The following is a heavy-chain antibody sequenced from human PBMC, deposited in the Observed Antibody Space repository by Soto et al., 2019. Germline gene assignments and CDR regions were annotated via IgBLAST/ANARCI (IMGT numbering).Heavy chain of an antibody. CDR3: VRVLDSSWYADL. CDR1: GGSVSNARFY. D-gene: IGHD3-22*01. J-gene: IGHJ2*01. V-gene: IGHV4-61*03. CDR2: IFYTGVT. Sequence: QVQLQESGPGLVKPSETLSLTCSVSGGSVSNARFYWTWIRQAPGTGLEYIGYIFYTGVTNYNPSLSIRVTISLDTSKNHFSLKLNSMTAADTAVYYCVRVLDSSWYADLWGRGTLVTVSS.